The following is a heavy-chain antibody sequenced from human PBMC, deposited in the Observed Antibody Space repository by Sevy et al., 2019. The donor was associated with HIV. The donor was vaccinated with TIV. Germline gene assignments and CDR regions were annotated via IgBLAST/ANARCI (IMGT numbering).Heavy chain of an antibody. CDR1: GFTVSSNY. Sequence: GGSLRLSCAASGFTVSSNYMSWVRQAPGKGLEWVSVIYSCGSTYYADSVKGRFTISRDNSKNTLYLQMNSLRAEDTAVYYCARESSWGGFDYWGQGTLVTVSS. D-gene: IGHD3-16*01. J-gene: IGHJ4*02. CDR2: IYSCGST. CDR3: ARESSWGGFDY. V-gene: IGHV3-53*01.